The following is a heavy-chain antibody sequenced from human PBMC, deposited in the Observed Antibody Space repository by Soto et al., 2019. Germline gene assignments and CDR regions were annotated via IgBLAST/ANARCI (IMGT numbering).Heavy chain of an antibody. CDR1: GFTFSTYA. J-gene: IGHJ4*02. V-gene: IGHV3-23*01. CDR3: AKEAGVDGGFDY. D-gene: IGHD5-12*01. CDR2: ISDSGST. Sequence: PGGSLRLSCTASGFTFSTYAMSWVRQAPGKGLEWVSTISDSGSTYYADSVKGRFTISRDNSKNTLYLEMNSLRAEDTAVYYCAKEAGVDGGFDYWGQGTLVTVSS.